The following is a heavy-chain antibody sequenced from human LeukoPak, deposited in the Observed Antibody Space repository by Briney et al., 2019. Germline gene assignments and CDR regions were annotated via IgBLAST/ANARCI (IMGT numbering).Heavy chain of an antibody. Sequence: PGGSLRLSCAASGFTFSSYAMHWVRQAPGKGLEWVAVISYDGSNKYYADSVKGRFTISRDNSKNTLYLQMNSLRAEDTAVYYCARELEDQFDCWGQGTLVTVSS. V-gene: IGHV3-30*04. J-gene: IGHJ4*02. CDR3: ARELEDQFDC. CDR1: GFTFSSYA. CDR2: ISYDGSNK. D-gene: IGHD1-1*01.